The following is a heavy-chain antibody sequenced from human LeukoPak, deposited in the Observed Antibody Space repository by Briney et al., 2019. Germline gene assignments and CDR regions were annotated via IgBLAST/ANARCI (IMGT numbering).Heavy chain of an antibody. CDR1: GGTFSSYA. Sequence: ASVKVSCKASGGTFSSYAISWVRQAPGQGLEWMGWISAYNGNTNYAQKLQGRVTMTTDTSTSTAYMELRSLRSDDTAVYYCARGLSYDTRDYWGQGTLVTVSS. D-gene: IGHD3-22*01. V-gene: IGHV1-18*01. CDR3: ARGLSYDTRDY. J-gene: IGHJ4*02. CDR2: ISAYNGNT.